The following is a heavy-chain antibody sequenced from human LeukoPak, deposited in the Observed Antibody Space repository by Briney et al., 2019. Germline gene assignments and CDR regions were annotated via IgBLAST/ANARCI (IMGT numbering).Heavy chain of an antibody. CDR3: ARELYYDFWSGYPDYFDY. D-gene: IGHD3-3*01. CDR2: IYYSGST. CDR1: GGSISSSSYY. J-gene: IGHJ4*02. V-gene: IGHV4-39*02. Sequence: SETLSLTCTVSGGSISSSSYYWGWIRQPPGKGLEWIGSIYYSGSTYYNPSLKSRVTISVDTSKNQFSLKLSSVIAADTAVYYCARELYYDFWSGYPDYFDYWGQGTLVTVSS.